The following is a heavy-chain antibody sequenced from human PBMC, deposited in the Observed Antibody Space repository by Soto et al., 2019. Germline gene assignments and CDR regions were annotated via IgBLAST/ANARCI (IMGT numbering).Heavy chain of an antibody. V-gene: IGHV3-30*18. J-gene: IGHJ4*02. CDR2: ISYDGSNK. CDR3: AKALFPDLTFKIAAGD. Sequence: QVQLVESGGGVVQPGRSLRLSCAASGFTFSSYGMHWVRQAPGKGLEWVAVISYDGSNKYYADSVKGRFTISRDNSKNTLYLQMNSLRAEDTAVYYCAKALFPDLTFKIAAGDWGQGTLVTVSS. CDR1: GFTFSSYG. D-gene: IGHD6-13*01.